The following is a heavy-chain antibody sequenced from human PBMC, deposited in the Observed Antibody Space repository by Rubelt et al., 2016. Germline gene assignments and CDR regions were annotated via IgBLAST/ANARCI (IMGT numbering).Heavy chain of an antibody. V-gene: IGHV1-18*01. D-gene: IGHD6-6*01. CDR2: ISAYNGNT. CDR1: GYTFTSYG. J-gene: IGHJ2*01. CDR3: ARDRIRIAARQGWYFDL. Sequence: QVKLVQSGAEVKKPGASVKVSCKASGYTFTSYGISWVRQAPGQGLEWMGWISAYNGNTNYAQKLQGRATMTTDTSTSTAYMELRSLRSDDTAVYYCARDRIRIAARQGWYFDLWGRGTLVTVSS.